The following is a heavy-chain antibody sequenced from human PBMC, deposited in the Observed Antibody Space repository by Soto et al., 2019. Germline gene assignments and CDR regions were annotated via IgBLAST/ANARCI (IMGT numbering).Heavy chain of an antibody. J-gene: IGHJ5*02. CDR1: GGSISSGSYH. CDR2: THYSGSA. CDR3: ARTANWLDP. Sequence: QLLLQESGPGLVKASETLSLTCTVSGGSISSGSYHWGWIRQAPGKGLEWIGNTHYSGSAYYNPSLKSRVTISVDTSNSQVSLRLSSVTVADTAIYYCARTANWLDPWGQGTLVTVSS. V-gene: IGHV4-39*01.